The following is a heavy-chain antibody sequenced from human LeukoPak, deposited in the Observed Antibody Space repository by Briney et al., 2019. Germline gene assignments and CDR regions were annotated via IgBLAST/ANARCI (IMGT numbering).Heavy chain of an antibody. V-gene: IGHV1-69*13. J-gene: IGHJ4*02. Sequence: GASVKVSCKASGGTSSSYAISWVRQAPGQGLEWMGGIIPIFGTANYAQKFQGRVTITADESTSTAYMELSSLRSEDTAVYYCARNDYGDYGGGDFDYWGQGTLVTVSS. D-gene: IGHD4-17*01. CDR3: ARNDYGDYGGGDFDY. CDR1: GGTSSSYA. CDR2: IIPIFGTA.